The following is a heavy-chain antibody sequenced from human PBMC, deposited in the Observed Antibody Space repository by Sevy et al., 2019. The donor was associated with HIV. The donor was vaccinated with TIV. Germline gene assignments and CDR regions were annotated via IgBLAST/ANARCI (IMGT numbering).Heavy chain of an antibody. CDR3: ARDDGNYYFHY. D-gene: IGHD1-7*01. J-gene: IGHJ4*02. CDR2: IKQDAGQK. Sequence: GGSLRLSCAASGFTFSKYWMGWVRQAPGKGLEWVANIKQDAGQKYYVSYLKGRFTISRDNAKNSLYLQMNSLRAEDTAVYFCARDDGNYYFHYWGQGTLVTVSS. CDR1: GFTFSKYW. V-gene: IGHV3-7*01.